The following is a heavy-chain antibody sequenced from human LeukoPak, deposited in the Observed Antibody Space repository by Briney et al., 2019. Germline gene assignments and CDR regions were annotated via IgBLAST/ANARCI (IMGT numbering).Heavy chain of an antibody. Sequence: ASETLSLTCTVSGGSISSGSYYWSWIRQPAGKGLEWIGRIYTSGSTNSNPSLKSRVTISVDTSKNQFSLKLSSVTAADTAVYYCARSMTILNYYYYGMDVWGQGTTVTVSS. CDR3: ARSMTILNYYYYGMDV. V-gene: IGHV4-61*02. CDR1: GGSISSGSYY. CDR2: IYTSGST. J-gene: IGHJ6*02. D-gene: IGHD4/OR15-4a*01.